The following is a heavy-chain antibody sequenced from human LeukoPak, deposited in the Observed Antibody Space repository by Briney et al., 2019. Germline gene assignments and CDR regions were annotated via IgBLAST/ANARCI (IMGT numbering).Heavy chain of an antibody. CDR3: TRGAPDGFNP. CDR1: GFSFSHSG. CDR2: IQFDGITK. J-gene: IGHJ5*02. Sequence: GGSLRLSCAASGFSFSHSGMHLVRQAPGKGLEWVAFIQFDGITKYYLDSVRGRFTISRDNARNSVYLQMNSLRVGDTAVYYCTRGAPDGFNPWGQGTLVTVSS. D-gene: IGHD4/OR15-4a*01. V-gene: IGHV3-30*02.